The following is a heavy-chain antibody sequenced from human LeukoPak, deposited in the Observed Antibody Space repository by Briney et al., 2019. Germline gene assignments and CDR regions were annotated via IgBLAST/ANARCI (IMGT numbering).Heavy chain of an antibody. CDR1: GFTFSSYA. D-gene: IGHD3-22*01. V-gene: IGHV3-23*01. J-gene: IGHJ4*02. CDR2: ISSSGGNT. Sequence: PGGSLRLSCAASGFTFSSYAMSWVRQAPGKGLEWVSAISSSGGNTYYADSVKGRFTVFRDNSKNTLYLQMNSLRAEDTAVYYCAKGRVERIVVVTAIDYWGQGTLVTVSS. CDR3: AKGRVERIVVVTAIDY.